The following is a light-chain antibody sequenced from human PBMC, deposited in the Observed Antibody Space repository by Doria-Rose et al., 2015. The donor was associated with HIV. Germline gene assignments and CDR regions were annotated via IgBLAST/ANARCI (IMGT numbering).Light chain of an antibody. Sequence: TPSPSSLSASVGDRLTITCQASQDISNYLNWYQQKPGKAPKLLIYDASNLERGVPSRFSGSGSGTDFTFTISSLQPEDIATYYCQQYDDLQYTVGQG. CDR1: QDISNY. CDR2: DAS. J-gene: IGKJ2*01. CDR3: QQYDDLQYT. V-gene: IGKV1-33*01.